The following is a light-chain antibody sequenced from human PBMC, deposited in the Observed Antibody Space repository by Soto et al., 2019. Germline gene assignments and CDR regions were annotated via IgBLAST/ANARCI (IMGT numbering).Light chain of an antibody. CDR3: AAWDDSLNGGL. V-gene: IGLV1-44*01. J-gene: IGLJ3*02. Sequence: QSVLTQPPSASGTPGQRVTISCSGSSSNIGSNTVNWYQHLPGTAPKLLIKTDNQRPSGVPDRFSGSKSDTSASLAISGLQSEDEADYYCAAWDDSLNGGLFGGGTKLTVL. CDR1: SSNIGSNT. CDR2: TDN.